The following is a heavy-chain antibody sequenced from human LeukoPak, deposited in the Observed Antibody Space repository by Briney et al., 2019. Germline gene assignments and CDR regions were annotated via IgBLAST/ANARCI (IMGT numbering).Heavy chain of an antibody. CDR2: IYSGGST. CDR3: AREIGDREAFDY. CDR1: GFTFSSNY. J-gene: IGHJ4*02. Sequence: GGSLRLSFAASGFTFSSNYMSWVRQAPGKGLEWVSVIYSGGSTYYADSVKGRFTISRDNSKNTLYLQMNSLRAEDTAVYYCAREIGDREAFDYWGQGTLVTVSS. D-gene: IGHD1-26*01. V-gene: IGHV3-66*01.